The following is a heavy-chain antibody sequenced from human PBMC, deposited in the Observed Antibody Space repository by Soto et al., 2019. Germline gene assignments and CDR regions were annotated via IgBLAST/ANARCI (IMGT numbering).Heavy chain of an antibody. CDR2: VSIGGST. CDR3: AKRRGAGGHFDY. D-gene: IGHD2-15*01. Sequence: DVQLLESGGGLVQPEGSLRLSCAASGFTFSSYAMGWVRQGPGKGLEGVAGVSIGGSTHYADSVRGRFTISRDNSKNTLSLQMNSLTAEDTAVYFCAKRRGAGGHFDYWGQGALVTVSS. V-gene: IGHV3-23*01. J-gene: IGHJ4*02. CDR1: GFTFSSYA.